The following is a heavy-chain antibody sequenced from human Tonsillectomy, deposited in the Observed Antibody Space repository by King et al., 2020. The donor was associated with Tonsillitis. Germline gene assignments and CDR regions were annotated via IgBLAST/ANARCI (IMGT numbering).Heavy chain of an antibody. CDR2: INPNSGGT. V-gene: IGHV1-2*02. CDR3: ARDPNWGPEFRRYWYFDL. J-gene: IGHJ2*01. Sequence: VQLVESGAEVKKPGASVKVSCTASGYTFTGYYMHWVRQAPGQGLEWMGWINPNSGGTNYAQKFQGRVTMTRDTSISTAYMELSRLRSDDTAVYYCARDPNWGPEFRRYWYFDLWGRGTLVTVSS. D-gene: IGHD7-27*01. CDR1: GYTFTGYY.